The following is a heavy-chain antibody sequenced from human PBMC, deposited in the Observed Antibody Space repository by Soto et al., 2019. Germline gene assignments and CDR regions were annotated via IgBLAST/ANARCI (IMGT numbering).Heavy chain of an antibody. D-gene: IGHD3-16*01. J-gene: IGHJ4*02. CDR2: INHSGST. Sequence: PSETLSLTCAVYGGSFSGSYWSWSRQPPGKGLEWIGEINHSGSTNYNPSLKSRVTISVDTSKNQFSLKLSSVTAADTAVYYCALWQGYYDYWGQGTLVTVSS. CDR1: GGSFSGSY. V-gene: IGHV4-34*01. CDR3: ALWQGYYDY.